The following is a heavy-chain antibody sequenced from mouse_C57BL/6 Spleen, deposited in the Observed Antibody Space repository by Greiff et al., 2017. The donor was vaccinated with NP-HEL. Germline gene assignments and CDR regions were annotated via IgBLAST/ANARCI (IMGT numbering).Heavy chain of an antibody. CDR3: ARPIYDGYYPYWYFDV. CDR1: GYTFTDYN. CDR2: INPNNGGT. D-gene: IGHD2-3*01. J-gene: IGHJ1*03. V-gene: IGHV1-18*01. Sequence: EVQLQQSGPELVKPGASVKIPCKASGYTFTDYNMDWVKQSHGKSLEWIGDINPNNGGTIYNQKFKGKATLTVDKSSSTAYMELRSLTSEDTAVDYCARPIYDGYYPYWYFDVWGTGTTVTVSS.